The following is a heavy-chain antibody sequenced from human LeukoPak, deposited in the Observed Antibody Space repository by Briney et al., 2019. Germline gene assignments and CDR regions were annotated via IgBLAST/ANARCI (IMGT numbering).Heavy chain of an antibody. CDR2: ISSSSSYI. V-gene: IGHV3-21*04. CDR1: GSTFSSYS. Sequence: GGSLRLSCAASGSTFSSYSMNWVRQAPGKGLEWVSSISSSSSYIYYADSVKGRFTISRDNAKNSLYLQMNSLRAEDTAVYYCASSDVRLWFDWFDPWGQGTLVTVSS. CDR3: ASSDVRLWFDWFDP. J-gene: IGHJ5*02. D-gene: IGHD3-10*01.